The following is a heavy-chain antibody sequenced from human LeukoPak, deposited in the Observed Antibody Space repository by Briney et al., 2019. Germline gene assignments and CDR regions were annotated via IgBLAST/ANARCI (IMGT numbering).Heavy chain of an antibody. D-gene: IGHD3-10*01. Sequence: GASVKVSCKASGYTFTSYGITWVRQAPGQGLEWMGWISAYNGDTNYAQKLQGRVTMTTDTSTSKAYMELRSLSSDDTAVYYCARGGYGSGSYYPIDYWGQGTLVTVSS. V-gene: IGHV1-18*01. CDR1: GYTFTSYG. J-gene: IGHJ4*02. CDR3: ARGGYGSGSYYPIDY. CDR2: ISAYNGDT.